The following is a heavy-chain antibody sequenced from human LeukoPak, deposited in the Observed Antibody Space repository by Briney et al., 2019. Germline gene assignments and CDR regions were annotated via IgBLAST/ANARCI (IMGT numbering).Heavy chain of an antibody. CDR2: MNLNSGNT. D-gene: IGHD3-22*01. CDR3: AREGYYYDSSGYYASYYYYYMDV. V-gene: IGHV1-8*01. Sequence: ASVTVSCKASGYTFTSYDINWVRQATGQGLEWMGWMNLNSGNTGYAQKFQGRVTMTRNTSISTAYMELSSLRSEDTAVYYCAREGYYYDSSGYYASYYYYYMDVWGKGTTVTVSS. CDR1: GYTFTSYD. J-gene: IGHJ6*03.